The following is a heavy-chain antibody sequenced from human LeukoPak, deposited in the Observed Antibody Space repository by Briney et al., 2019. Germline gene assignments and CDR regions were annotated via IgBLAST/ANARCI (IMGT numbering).Heavy chain of an antibody. CDR3: ARQRYSGLGEFDY. J-gene: IGHJ4*02. V-gene: IGHV4-38-2*01. D-gene: IGHD5-12*01. CDR1: GYSISSGYY. CDR2: IYPGGST. Sequence: SETLSLTCAVSGYSISSGYYWGWVRQPPGKGLEWIGSIYPGGSTNYSPSLKSRVTISVDTSKNQFSLNLRSVTAADTAVYYCARQRYSGLGEFDYWGQGTLVTVSS.